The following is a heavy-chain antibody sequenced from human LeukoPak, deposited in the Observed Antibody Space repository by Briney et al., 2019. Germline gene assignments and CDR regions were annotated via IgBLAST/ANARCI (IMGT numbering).Heavy chain of an antibody. D-gene: IGHD2-15*01. CDR1: GDSISGYY. CDR3: ARDWVGCSGGSCYSAWFDP. CDR2: IYYSGST. Sequence: SETLSLTCSVSGDSISGYYWSWIRQPPGKGLEWIGYIYYSGSTNYNPSLKSRVTISVDTSKNQFSLKLSSVTAADTAVYYCARDWVGCSGGSCYSAWFDPWGQGTLVTVSS. V-gene: IGHV4-59*01. J-gene: IGHJ5*02.